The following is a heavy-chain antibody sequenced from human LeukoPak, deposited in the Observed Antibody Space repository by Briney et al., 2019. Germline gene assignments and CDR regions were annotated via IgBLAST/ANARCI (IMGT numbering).Heavy chain of an antibody. Sequence: ASLKVSCKASGYTFTGYYLHWVRQAPGQGLEWMGWSNPNSVETDYAQNFQGRVTMTRDTSISTAYLDLSRLRSDDTAVYYCARNMDTGPDLFDYWGQGTLVTVSS. CDR2: SNPNSVET. CDR3: ARNMDTGPDLFDY. D-gene: IGHD5-18*01. CDR1: GYTFTGYY. V-gene: IGHV1-2*02. J-gene: IGHJ4*02.